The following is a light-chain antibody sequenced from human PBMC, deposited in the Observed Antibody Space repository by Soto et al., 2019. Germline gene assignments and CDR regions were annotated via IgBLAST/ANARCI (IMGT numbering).Light chain of an antibody. CDR3: TSYTSSNTLV. V-gene: IGLV2-14*01. Sequence: QSALTQPASVSGSPGQSITISCTGTSSDVGGYNYVSWYQQHPGKAPKLMIYEVSNRPSWVSNRFSGSKSGNTACLVISGLQAEDEADYYCTSYTSSNTLVIGGGTQLTVL. CDR1: SSDVGGYNY. CDR2: EVS. J-gene: IGLJ2*01.